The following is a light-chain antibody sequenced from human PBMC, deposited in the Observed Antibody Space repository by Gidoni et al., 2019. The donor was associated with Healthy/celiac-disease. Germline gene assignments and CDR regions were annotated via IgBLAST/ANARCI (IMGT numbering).Light chain of an antibody. CDR3: QKYSSAPQT. J-gene: IGKJ1*01. CDR2: AAS. CDR1: HGNSNY. V-gene: IGKV1-27*01. Sequence: DNQMTEYPSSLPAAVGDRVTIPCRASHGNSNYSAWYQQRPGTVPTLLIYAASTLHSGVPSRFSCSGSGTDFTLTILSLQPDDVATYYCQKYSSAPQTFGRGTKVEIK.